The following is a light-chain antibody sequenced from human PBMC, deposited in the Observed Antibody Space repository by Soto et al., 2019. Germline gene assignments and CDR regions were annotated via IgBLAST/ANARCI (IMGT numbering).Light chain of an antibody. CDR3: CSYAGTMI. CDR1: SSDVGGYEY. CDR2: AVT. Sequence: QSVLTQPRSVSGSPGQSVTISCTGTSSDVGGYEYVSWYQQHPGKAPKTIIFAVTRRPSGVPDRFSASKSGNTASLTISGLQAEDEADYYCCSYAGTMIFGGGTKLHVL. J-gene: IGLJ2*01. V-gene: IGLV2-11*01.